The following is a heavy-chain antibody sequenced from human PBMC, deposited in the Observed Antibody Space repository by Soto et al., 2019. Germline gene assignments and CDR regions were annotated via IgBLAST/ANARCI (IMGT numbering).Heavy chain of an antibody. D-gene: IGHD6-6*01. J-gene: IGHJ6*02. Sequence: GGSLRLSCAASGFTFSSYGMHWVRQAPGKGLEWVAVIWYDGSNKYYADSVKGRFTISRDNSKNTLYLQMNSLRAEDTAVYYCARGRGSSSFGYYYGMDVWGQGTTVTVSS. CDR1: GFTFSSYG. V-gene: IGHV3-33*01. CDR2: IWYDGSNK. CDR3: ARGRGSSSFGYYYGMDV.